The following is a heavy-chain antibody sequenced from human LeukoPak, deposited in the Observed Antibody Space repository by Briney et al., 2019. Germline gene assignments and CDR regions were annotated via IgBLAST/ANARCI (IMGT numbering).Heavy chain of an antibody. Sequence: PGGSLRLSCAASGFTFSSYAMHWVRQAPGKGLEWVAVISYDGSNKYYADSVKGRFTISRDNSKNTLYLQMNSLRAEDTAVYYCAKLQYSSSPGYWGQGTLVTVSS. J-gene: IGHJ4*02. V-gene: IGHV3-30-3*02. CDR3: AKLQYSSSPGY. D-gene: IGHD6-6*01. CDR2: ISYDGSNK. CDR1: GFTFSSYA.